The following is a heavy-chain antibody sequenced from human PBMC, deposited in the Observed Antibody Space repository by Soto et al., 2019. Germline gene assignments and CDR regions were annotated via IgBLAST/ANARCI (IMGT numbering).Heavy chain of an antibody. Sequence: PSETLSLTCTVFGDSIYSRNYYWGWIRQPPGKGLEWIGSIYYSGSTYYNPSLKSRVTISVDTSTNQVSLRLSSVTAADTAVYYFSMERGDSYWDTRDYKPVYVEHWGQGTQVT. CDR1: GDSIYSRNYY. CDR2: IYYSGST. V-gene: IGHV4-39*01. CDR3: SMERGDSYWDTRDYKPVYVEH. D-gene: IGHD5-18*01. J-gene: IGHJ4*02.